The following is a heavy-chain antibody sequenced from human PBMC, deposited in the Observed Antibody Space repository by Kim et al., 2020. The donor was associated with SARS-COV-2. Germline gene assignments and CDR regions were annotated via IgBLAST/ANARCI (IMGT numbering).Heavy chain of an antibody. D-gene: IGHD3-9*01. Sequence: NYNPTLKSRVTISVDTSKNQFSLKLSSVTAADTAVYYCARSRIFSNWFDPWGQGTLVTVSS. V-gene: IGHV4-59*01. J-gene: IGHJ5*02. CDR3: ARSRIFSNWFDP.